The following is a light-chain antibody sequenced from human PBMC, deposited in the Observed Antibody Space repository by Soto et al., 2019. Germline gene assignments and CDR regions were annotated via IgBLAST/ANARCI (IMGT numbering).Light chain of an antibody. CDR3: QQSYGSPYT. CDR2: GAS. Sequence: EIVMTQSPATLSVSPGERATLSCRASQSVSSDLAWYQQKPGQAPRLLIYGASTRATGASTRATGIPARFSGSGSGTELTLTISSLQPEDSAIYYCQQSYGSPYTFGQGTKLEI. V-gene: IGKV3-15*01. J-gene: IGKJ2*01. CDR1: QSVSSD.